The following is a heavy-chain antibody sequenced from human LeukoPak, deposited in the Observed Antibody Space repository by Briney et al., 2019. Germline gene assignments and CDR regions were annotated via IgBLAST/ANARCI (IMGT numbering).Heavy chain of an antibody. D-gene: IGHD1-20*01. V-gene: IGHV3-30*18. CDR1: GFTFSSYG. J-gene: IGHJ6*02. Sequence: GGSLRLSCAASGFTFSSYGMHWVRQAPGKGLEWVAVMSYDGSNKYYADSVKGRFTISRDNSKNTLYLQMNSLRAEDTAVYYCAKGYNWTPYYYYGMDVWGQGTTVTVSS. CDR2: MSYDGSNK. CDR3: AKGYNWTPYYYYGMDV.